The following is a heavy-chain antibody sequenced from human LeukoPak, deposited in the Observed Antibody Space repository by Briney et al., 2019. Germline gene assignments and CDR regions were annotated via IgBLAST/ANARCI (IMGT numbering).Heavy chain of an antibody. Sequence: ASVKVSCKASGYTFTSYDISWVRQATGQGLEWMGWMNPNSGNTGYAQKFQGRVTMTRNTSISTAYMELSSLRSEDTAVYYCARGLNVLRYFDWLPMDVWGQGTTVTVSS. J-gene: IGHJ6*02. CDR3: ARGLNVLRYFDWLPMDV. CDR2: MNPNSGNT. CDR1: GYTFTSYD. D-gene: IGHD3-9*01. V-gene: IGHV1-8*01.